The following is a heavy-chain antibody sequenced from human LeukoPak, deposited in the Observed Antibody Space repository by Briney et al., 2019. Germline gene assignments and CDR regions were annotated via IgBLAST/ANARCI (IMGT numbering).Heavy chain of an antibody. V-gene: IGHV1-46*01. Sequence: ASVKVSCKASGYTFTSYYMHGVRQAPGQGLEWMGIINPSGGSTSYAQKFQGRVTMTRDTSTSTVYMELSSLRSEDTAVYYCARGGVTTVTTLLLRHWFDPWGQGTLVTVSS. J-gene: IGHJ5*02. CDR1: GYTFTSYY. CDR3: ARGGVTTVTTLLLRHWFDP. CDR2: INPSGGST. D-gene: IGHD4-17*01.